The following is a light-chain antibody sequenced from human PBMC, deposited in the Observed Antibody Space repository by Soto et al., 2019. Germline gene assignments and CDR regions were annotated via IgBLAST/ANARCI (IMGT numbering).Light chain of an antibody. CDR1: QSIASY. CDR3: QQRSNWLPLT. V-gene: IGKV3-11*01. CDR2: DAS. Sequence: EIVMTQSPVTLSLSPGERATLSCRASQSIASYLAWYQQKPGQTHRLIIYDASNRATGIPARFSGSGSGTDFIITIRSLAPDDIAVYYCQQRSNWLPLTIGGGTKV. J-gene: IGKJ4*01.